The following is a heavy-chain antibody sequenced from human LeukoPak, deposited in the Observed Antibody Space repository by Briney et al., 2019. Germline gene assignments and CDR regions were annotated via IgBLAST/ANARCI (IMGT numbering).Heavy chain of an antibody. CDR1: GFTFSSYA. Sequence: GGSLRLSCAASGFTFSSYAMSWVRQAPGKGLEWVSAISGSGGSTYYADSVKGRSTISKANSKNMLYLQMNSLRAEDTAVYYCAKDQSYSSGWFDYWGQGTLVTVSS. D-gene: IGHD6-19*01. CDR3: AKDQSYSSGWFDY. CDR2: ISGSGGST. J-gene: IGHJ4*02. V-gene: IGHV3-23*01.